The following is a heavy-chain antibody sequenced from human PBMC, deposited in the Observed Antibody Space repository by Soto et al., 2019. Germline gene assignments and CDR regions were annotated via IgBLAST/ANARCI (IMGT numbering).Heavy chain of an antibody. D-gene: IGHD2-15*01. J-gene: IGHJ6*04. Sequence: QVQLVQSGPEVKKPGASVKVSCKASAYTFSSYGISWVRQAPGQGLEWMGWVSGYNGQTNYAQKFRGRVTSTPDTTTRTXXMKVRSLRSDGTTIYDCARDVRKHLFVEALSAMNVWGKGTTVTVSS. CDR2: VSGYNGQT. CDR3: ARDVRKHLFVEALSAMNV. V-gene: IGHV1-18*04. CDR1: AYTFSSYG.